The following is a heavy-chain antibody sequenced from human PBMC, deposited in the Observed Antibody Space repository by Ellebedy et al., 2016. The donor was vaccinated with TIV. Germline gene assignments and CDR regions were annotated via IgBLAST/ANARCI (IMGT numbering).Heavy chain of an antibody. Sequence: GESLKISCAASGFTFSSYAMSWVRQAPGKGLEWVSAISGSGGSTYYADSVKGRFTISRDNSKNTLYLQMNSLRAEDTAVYYCAKGDAYYYDSSGYYPGYFDYWGQGTLVTVSS. CDR3: AKGDAYYYDSSGYYPGYFDY. J-gene: IGHJ4*02. CDR1: GFTFSSYA. CDR2: ISGSGGST. D-gene: IGHD3-22*01. V-gene: IGHV3-23*01.